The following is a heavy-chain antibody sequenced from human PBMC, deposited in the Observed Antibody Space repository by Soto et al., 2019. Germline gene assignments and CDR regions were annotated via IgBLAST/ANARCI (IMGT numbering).Heavy chain of an antibody. CDR1: GFTFRSYW. CDR2: IKEDGSEK. Sequence: EVQLVESGGGLVQPGGSLRLSCGASGFTFRSYWMSWVRQAPGKGLEWVANIKEDGSEKYYVDSVKGRFTISGDNAKNSYELQMNILRADDTAVYYCARDGSGPYHQYYGMDVWGQGTTVTVSS. J-gene: IGHJ6*02. V-gene: IGHV3-7*01. D-gene: IGHD3-10*01. CDR3: ARDGSGPYHQYYGMDV.